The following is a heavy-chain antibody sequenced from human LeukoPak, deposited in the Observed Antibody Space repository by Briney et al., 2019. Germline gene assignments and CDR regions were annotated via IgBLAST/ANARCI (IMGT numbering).Heavy chain of an antibody. D-gene: IGHD4-17*01. V-gene: IGHV3-23*01. J-gene: IGHJ3*02. CDR1: GFTFSNYG. CDR2: ISGSGHNT. Sequence: GGTLRLSCAASGFTFSNYGMNWVRQAPGKGLEWVSAISGSGHNTYYADSVKGRFTISRDNSKNTLYLQMNSLRAEDTAVFYCAKPDGDYVGQLDAFGIWGQGTMVTVSS. CDR3: AKPDGDYVGQLDAFGI.